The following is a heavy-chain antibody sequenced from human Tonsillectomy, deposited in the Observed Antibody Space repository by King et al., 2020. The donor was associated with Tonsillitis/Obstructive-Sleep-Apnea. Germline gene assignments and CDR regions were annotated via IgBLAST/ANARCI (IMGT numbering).Heavy chain of an antibody. V-gene: IGHV6-1*01. D-gene: IGHD6-25*01. CDR3: ARGRAAAFDH. CDR1: GASVSSNSVA. J-gene: IGHJ4*02. Sequence: VQLQQSGPGLVKPSQTLSLACGISGASVSSNSVAWNWIRESPSRGLEWLGRAYYPSKWYNDYAVSVKSRITINLDTSNNQFSLQLNSVTPEDTAVYYCARGRAAAFDHWGQGTLVTVSS. CDR2: AYYPSKWYN.